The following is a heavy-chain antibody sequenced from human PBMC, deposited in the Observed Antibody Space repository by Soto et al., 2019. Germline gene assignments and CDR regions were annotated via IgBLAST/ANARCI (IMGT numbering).Heavy chain of an antibody. CDR3: ARRVYSGSGRDYFDR. CDR1: GGPISSSGHF. Sequence: QLQLQESGPGLVKPSETLSLICSVSGGPISSSGHFWAWIRQPPGRGLEWLATIYYTGTTYYNPSLKSRLTISMDTSKVQCSLDLTSMTAADTALYFCARRVYSGSGRDYFDRWGQGSLVTVSS. J-gene: IGHJ4*02. CDR2: IYYTGTT. D-gene: IGHD1-26*01. V-gene: IGHV4-39*01.